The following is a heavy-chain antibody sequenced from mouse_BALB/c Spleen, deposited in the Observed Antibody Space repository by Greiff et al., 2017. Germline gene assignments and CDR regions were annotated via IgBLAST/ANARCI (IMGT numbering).Heavy chain of an antibody. CDR2: IDPENGDT. CDR3: NARITPSYAMDY. Sequence: VQLKESGAELVRSGASVKLSCTASGFNIKDYYMHWVKQRPEQGLEWIGWIDPENGDTEYAPKFQGKATMTADTSSNTAYLQLSSLTSEDTAVYYCNARITPSYAMDYWGQGTSVTVSS. CDR1: GFNIKDYY. V-gene: IGHV14-4*02. J-gene: IGHJ4*01. D-gene: IGHD2-4*01.